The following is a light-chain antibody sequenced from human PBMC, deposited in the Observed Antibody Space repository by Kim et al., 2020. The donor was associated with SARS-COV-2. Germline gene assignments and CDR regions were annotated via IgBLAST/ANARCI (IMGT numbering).Light chain of an antibody. V-gene: IGLV1-47*01. J-gene: IGLJ2*01. CDR2: KNN. CDR3: AAWDDSLKV. CDR1: SSRIGTNY. Sequence: TPGQRVTISCSGGSSRIGTNYVYWYQQLPGTAPKLLMYKNNQRPPGVPDRFSGSKSGTSASLAISGLRFEDEADYYCAAWDDSLKVFGGGTQLTVL.